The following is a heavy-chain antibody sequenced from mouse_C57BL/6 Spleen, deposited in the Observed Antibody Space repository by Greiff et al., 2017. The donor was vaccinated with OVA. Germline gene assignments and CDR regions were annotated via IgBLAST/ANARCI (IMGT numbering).Heavy chain of an antibody. CDR1: GYTFTGYW. Sequence: VQLQQSGAELVRPGASVKLSCKASGYTFTGYWMHWVKQRPGQGLEWIGNINPGNGGTYSNEKFKGKATLTAEQSSSTAYMQLSSLTSEDSAVYYCARSDDDYDGYYAMDYWGQGTSVTVSS. CDR2: INPGNGGT. V-gene: IGHV1-53*01. CDR3: ARSDDDYDGYYAMDY. J-gene: IGHJ4*01. D-gene: IGHD2-4*01.